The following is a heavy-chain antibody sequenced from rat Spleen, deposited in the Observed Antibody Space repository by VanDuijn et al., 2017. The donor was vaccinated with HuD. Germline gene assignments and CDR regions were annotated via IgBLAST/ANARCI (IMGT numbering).Heavy chain of an antibody. CDR3: ARSDGVHYYLPFAD. V-gene: IGHV3-3*01. CDR1: GHSITSSYR. Sequence: EVQLQESGPGLVKPSQSLSLTCSVTGHSITSSYRWNWIRNFPGNKLEWMGYINSAGTTNYNPSLKSRSSITRDTSKNQFFVQVNSITTEDTATYYCARSDGVHYYLPFADWGQGTLVTVSS. D-gene: IGHD1-12*02. CDR2: INSAGTT. J-gene: IGHJ3*01.